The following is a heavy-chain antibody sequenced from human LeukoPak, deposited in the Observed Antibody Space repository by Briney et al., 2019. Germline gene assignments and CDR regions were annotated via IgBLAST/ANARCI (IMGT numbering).Heavy chain of an antibody. J-gene: IGHJ3*02. CDR1: GGTFSSYA. Sequence: SVKVSCKASGGTFSSYAISWVRQAPGQGLEWMGGIIPIFGTANYAQKFQGRVTITADESTSTAYMELSSLRSEDTAVYYCARPNWNDARLGAFNIWGQGTMVTVSS. CDR2: IIPIFGTA. D-gene: IGHD1-1*01. V-gene: IGHV1-69*13. CDR3: ARPNWNDARLGAFNI.